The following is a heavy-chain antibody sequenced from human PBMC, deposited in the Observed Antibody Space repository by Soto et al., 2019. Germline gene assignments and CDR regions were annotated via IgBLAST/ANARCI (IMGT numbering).Heavy chain of an antibody. Sequence: QVQLQQSGPGLVKPSETLSLTCTVPAGSVTSDPYYWTWVRRRPGKGLEWIGYIYYTGSTYYSPSLRSRGSISRDTSKSQFSLRLTSVTAADTAVYYCAAQGGLESRYFYALFAWGQGTLVTVSS. D-gene: IGHD2-15*01. V-gene: IGHV4-31*03. CDR1: AGSVTSDPYY. CDR3: AAQGGLESRYFYALFA. J-gene: IGHJ5*02. CDR2: IYYTGST.